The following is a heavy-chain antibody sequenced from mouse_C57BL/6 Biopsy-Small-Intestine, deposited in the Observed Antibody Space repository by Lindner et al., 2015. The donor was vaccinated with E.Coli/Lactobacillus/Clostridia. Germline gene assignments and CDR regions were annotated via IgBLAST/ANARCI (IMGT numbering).Heavy chain of an antibody. Sequence: VQLAGVWGGLVKPGGSLKLSCAASGFTFSDYGMHWVRQAPEKGLEWVAYISSGSGTILYEDTVKGRFTISRDNAKNTLFLQMTSPRSEDTAMYYCARRIWYFDVWGTGTTVTVSS. J-gene: IGHJ1*03. CDR2: ISSGSGTI. V-gene: IGHV5-17*01. CDR1: GFTFSDYG. CDR3: ARRIWYFDV.